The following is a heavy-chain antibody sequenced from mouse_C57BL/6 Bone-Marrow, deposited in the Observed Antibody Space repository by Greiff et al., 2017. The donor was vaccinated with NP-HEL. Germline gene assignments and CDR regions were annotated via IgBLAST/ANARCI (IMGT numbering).Heavy chain of an antibody. CDR1: GYTFTSYW. V-gene: IGHV1-50*01. CDR3: ARSGTWLLYFDY. J-gene: IGHJ2*01. CDR2: IDPSDSYT. Sequence: QVQLQQPGAELVKPGASVKLSCKASGYTFTSYWMQWVKQRPGQGLEWIGEIDPSDSYTNYNQKFKGKATLTVDTSSSTAYMQLSSLTSEDSAVYYCARSGTWLLYFDYWGQGTTLTVSS. D-gene: IGHD2-3*01.